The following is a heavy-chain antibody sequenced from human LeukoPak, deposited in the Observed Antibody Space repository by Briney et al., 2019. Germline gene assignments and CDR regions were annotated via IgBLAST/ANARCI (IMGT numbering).Heavy chain of an antibody. D-gene: IGHD1-26*01. Sequence: SETLSLACTVSGGSISSYYWSWIRQPAGKGLEWIGRIYTSGSTNYNPSLKSRVTMSVDTSKNQFSLKLSSVTAADTAVYYCAREGYSGSYFDYWGQGTLVTVSS. CDR2: IYTSGST. CDR3: AREGYSGSYFDY. CDR1: GGSISSYY. V-gene: IGHV4-4*07. J-gene: IGHJ4*02.